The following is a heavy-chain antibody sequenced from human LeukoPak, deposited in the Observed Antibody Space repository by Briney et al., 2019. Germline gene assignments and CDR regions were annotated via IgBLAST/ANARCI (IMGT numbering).Heavy chain of an antibody. CDR3: ARYCSSTSCYDAFDI. CDR2: INAGNGNT. CDR1: GYTFTSYA. D-gene: IGHD2-2*01. J-gene: IGHJ3*02. V-gene: IGHV1-3*01. Sequence: GASVKDSCKASGYTFTSYAMHWVRQAPGQRLEWMGWINAGNGNTKYSQKFQGRVTITRDTSASTAYMELSSLRSEDTAVYYCARYCSSTSCYDAFDIWGQGTMVTVSS.